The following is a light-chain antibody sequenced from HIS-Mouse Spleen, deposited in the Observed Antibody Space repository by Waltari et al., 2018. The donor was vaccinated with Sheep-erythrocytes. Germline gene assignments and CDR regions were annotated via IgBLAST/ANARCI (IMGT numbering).Light chain of an antibody. Sequence: SCELTQPPPVSVSPGQTARLTWPGEKLGDKYACWYQQKPGHSPVLVIYQVSKRPSGIPERFSGSNSGNTATLTISGTQAMDAADYYCQAWDSSTVVFGGGTKLTVL. V-gene: IGLV3-1*01. CDR2: QVS. CDR3: QAWDSSTVV. CDR1: KLGDKY. J-gene: IGLJ2*01.